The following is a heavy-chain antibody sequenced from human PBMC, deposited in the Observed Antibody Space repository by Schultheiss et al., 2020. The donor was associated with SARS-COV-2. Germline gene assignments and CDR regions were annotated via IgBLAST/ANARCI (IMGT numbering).Heavy chain of an antibody. V-gene: IGHV3-23*01. D-gene: IGHD3-22*01. CDR2: ISGSGGST. CDR3: AKDSPYDSSGYFGYYFDY. CDR1: GFTFSSYA. J-gene: IGHJ4*02. Sequence: GGSLRLSCAASGFTFSSYAMSWVRQAPGKGLEWVSAISGSGGSTYYADSVKGRFTISRDNSKNTLYLQMNSLRAEDTAVYYCAKDSPYDSSGYFGYYFDYWGQGTLVTVSS.